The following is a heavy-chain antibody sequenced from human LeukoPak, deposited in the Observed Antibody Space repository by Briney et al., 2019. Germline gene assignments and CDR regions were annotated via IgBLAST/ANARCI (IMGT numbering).Heavy chain of an antibody. J-gene: IGHJ3*02. CDR2: IHTSGTT. CDR3: ARGGGYDAFDI. Sequence: PSEXXXXTCSVSGGSISSGSYFWSCVRQPAGKGLEWIGRIHTSGTTNYNPSLKSRVTTSLDRSKNQFSLNLSSVTASDTAVYYCARGGGYDAFDIWGQGTMVTVSS. V-gene: IGHV4-61*02. CDR1: GGSISSGSYF. D-gene: IGHD2-15*01.